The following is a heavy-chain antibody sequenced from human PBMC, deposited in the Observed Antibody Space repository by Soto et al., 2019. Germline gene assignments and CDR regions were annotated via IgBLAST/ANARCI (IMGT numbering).Heavy chain of an antibody. CDR1: GGTFGRYS. CDR2: TIPIFSTT. Sequence: QVQLVQSGAEVKKPGSSVRDSCTAAGGTFGRYSISWVRQAPGLGLEWMGGTIPIFSTTNYAQKFQGRLTIIADASTTTAYMELSSLNSDDTAVYYCASNSQYCRGGSCYAYWGQGTLVTVSS. J-gene: IGHJ4*02. D-gene: IGHD2-15*01. V-gene: IGHV1-69*01. CDR3: ASNSQYCRGGSCYAY.